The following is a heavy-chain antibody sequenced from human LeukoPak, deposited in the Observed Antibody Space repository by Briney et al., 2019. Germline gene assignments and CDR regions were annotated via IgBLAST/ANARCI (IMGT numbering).Heavy chain of an antibody. D-gene: IGHD3-9*01. CDR2: IYYSGIT. CDR3: ARGRGYFDPFDP. J-gene: IGHJ5*02. CDR1: GXSMTNYY. Sequence: RASETLSLTCTVSGXSMTNYYWSWIRKPPGKGLEWIGYIYYSGITNYNPSLTSRVSISVDMSKNQFSLKLTSVTAADTAVYYCARGRGYFDPFDPWGQGTLVTVSS. V-gene: IGHV4-59*01.